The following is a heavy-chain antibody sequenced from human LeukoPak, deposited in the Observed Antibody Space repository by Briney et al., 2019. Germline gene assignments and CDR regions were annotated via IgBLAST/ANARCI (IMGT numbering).Heavy chain of an antibody. CDR1: GSAFSSYV. CDR3: ARAMSTFGGVRNYFDS. J-gene: IGHJ4*02. Sequence: GGSLRLSCAASGSAFSSYVMSWVRQAPGKGLEWISFVSISSGTIYYADSVNGRFRISRDNAKSSLDLEMDSLRAEDTAVYYCARAMSTFGGVRNYFDSWGQGTLVTVSS. D-gene: IGHD3-16*01. CDR2: VSISSGTI. V-gene: IGHV3-48*04.